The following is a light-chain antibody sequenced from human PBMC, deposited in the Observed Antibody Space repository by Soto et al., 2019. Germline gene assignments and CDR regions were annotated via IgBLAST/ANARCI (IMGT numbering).Light chain of an antibody. V-gene: IGKV3-20*01. Sequence: EILWTQSPGTLSLSPGERATLSCRASQSVRNSYLAWYQQKPGQAPRLLMHGASGRATGIPDRFSGSGSGTDFTLTISRLEPEDFAVYYCQQYGSSPYTFGQGTKLEI. CDR2: GAS. J-gene: IGKJ2*01. CDR1: QSVRNSY. CDR3: QQYGSSPYT.